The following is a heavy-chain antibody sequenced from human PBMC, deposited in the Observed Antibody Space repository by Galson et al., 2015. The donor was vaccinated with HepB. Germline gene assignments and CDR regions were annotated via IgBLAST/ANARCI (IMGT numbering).Heavy chain of an antibody. V-gene: IGHV5-10-1*01. D-gene: IGHD2-2*01. CDR1: GYSFTSYW. J-gene: IGHJ3*01. CDR3: ARNREYYGSRVSSAAVFDV. Sequence: QSGAEVKKPGESLRISCKGSGYSFTSYWISWVRQMPGKGLEWMGRIDPSDSYTNYSPSFQGQVTISADKSISTAYLQWSSLKASDTAIYYCARNREYYGSRVSSAAVFDVWGLGTMFTVSS. CDR2: IDPSDSYT.